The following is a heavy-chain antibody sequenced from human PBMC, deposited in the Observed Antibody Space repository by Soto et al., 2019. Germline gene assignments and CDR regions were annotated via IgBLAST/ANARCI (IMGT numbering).Heavy chain of an antibody. CDR2: VDPSDSYT. V-gene: IGHV5-10-1*01. Sequence: GESLKISCKGSGYSFTSYWISWVRQMPGKGLEWMGRVDPSDSYTNYSPSFQGHVTISADKSISTAYLQWSSLKASDTAMYYCASDVDTAMVESYYGMDVWGQGTTVTVSS. J-gene: IGHJ6*02. CDR3: ASDVDTAMVESYYGMDV. CDR1: GYSFTSYW. D-gene: IGHD5-18*01.